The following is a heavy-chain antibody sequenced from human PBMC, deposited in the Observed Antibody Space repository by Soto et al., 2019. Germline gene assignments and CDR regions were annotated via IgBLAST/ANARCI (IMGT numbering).Heavy chain of an antibody. D-gene: IGHD3-3*01. CDR3: AREIFGVVPTPKHYYYYGMDV. CDR1: GFTFSSYA. V-gene: IGHV3-30-3*01. Sequence: GGSLRLSCAASGFTFSSYAMHWVRQAPGKGLEWVAVISYDGSNKYYADSVKGRFTISRDNSKNTLYLQMNSLRAEDTAVYYCAREIFGVVPTPKHYYYYGMDVWGQGTTVTVSS. CDR2: ISYDGSNK. J-gene: IGHJ6*02.